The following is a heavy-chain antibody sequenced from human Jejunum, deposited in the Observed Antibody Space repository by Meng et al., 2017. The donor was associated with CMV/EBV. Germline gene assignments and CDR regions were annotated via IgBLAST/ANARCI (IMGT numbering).Heavy chain of an antibody. D-gene: IGHD1-14*01. CDR1: GYIFNNYG. V-gene: IGHV1-18*01. CDR3: ARDLPGGTKGTWLDL. Sequence: QVPLVQSVAEVKKPGASVKASCKASGYIFNNYGVSWARQAPGQGPEWMGWISAYNGNTNYAQNFQGRFTMTTDTSTSTAYMELRSLRSDDTAVYYCARDLPGGTKGTWLDLWGQGTLVTVSS. J-gene: IGHJ5*02. CDR2: ISAYNGNT.